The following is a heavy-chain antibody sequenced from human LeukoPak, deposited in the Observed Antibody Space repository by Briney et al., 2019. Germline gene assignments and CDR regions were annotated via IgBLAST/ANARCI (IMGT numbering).Heavy chain of an antibody. CDR3: ARDGPGDYPIDY. CDR1: GFTFSSYW. CDR2: INSDGSST. Sequence: GGSLRLSCAASGFTFSSYWMHWVRQAAGKGLVWVSRINSDGSSTSYADSVKGRFTISRDNAKNTLYLQMNSLRAEDTAVYYCARDGPGDYPIDYWGQGTLVTVSS. J-gene: IGHJ4*02. D-gene: IGHD4-17*01. V-gene: IGHV3-74*01.